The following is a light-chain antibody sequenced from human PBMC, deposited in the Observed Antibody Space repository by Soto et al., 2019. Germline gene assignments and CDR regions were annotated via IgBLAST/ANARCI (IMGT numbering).Light chain of an antibody. CDR3: SSYTSSLTLV. CDR2: EVS. V-gene: IGLV2-14*01. CDR1: SSDIGNYDY. Sequence: QSVLTQPASVSGSPGQSITISCTGTSSDIGNYDYVSWYQHHPGKAPKLIIYEVSNRPSGVSNRFSGSKSGNTASLTISGLQAEDEADYYCSSYTSSLTLVFGEGTQLTVL. J-gene: IGLJ3*02.